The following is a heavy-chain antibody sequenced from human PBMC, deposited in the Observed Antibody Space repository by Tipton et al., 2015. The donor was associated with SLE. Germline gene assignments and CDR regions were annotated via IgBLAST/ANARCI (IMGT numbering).Heavy chain of an antibody. CDR1: GFTFSRYS. CDR2: ISSYGSYI. V-gene: IGHV3-21*01. CDR3: VRASLSFGEYQLLSAEYFQH. Sequence: SLRLSCAASGFTFSRYSINWVRQAPGKGLEWVSSISSYGSYIYYADSVKGRFTISRDNAKNSLYLQMSSLRVEDTAIYYCVRASLSFGEYQLLSAEYFQHWGQGTLVTISS. D-gene: IGHD2-2*01. J-gene: IGHJ1*01.